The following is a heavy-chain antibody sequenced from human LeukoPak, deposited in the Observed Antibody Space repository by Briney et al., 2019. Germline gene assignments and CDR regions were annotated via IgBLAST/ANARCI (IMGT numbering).Heavy chain of an antibody. CDR3: AKDAMAGTYFHH. CDR1: GFTFSSSA. V-gene: IGHV3-30*02. D-gene: IGHD6-19*01. Sequence: GGSLRLSCAASGFTFSSSAMHWVRQAPGKGLEWVAFIRETNKYYTDSVKGRFTISRDNSKNTLYLQMNSLGSEDTAVYYCAKDAMAGTYFHHWGQGTLVTVSS. CDR2: IRETNK. J-gene: IGHJ1*01.